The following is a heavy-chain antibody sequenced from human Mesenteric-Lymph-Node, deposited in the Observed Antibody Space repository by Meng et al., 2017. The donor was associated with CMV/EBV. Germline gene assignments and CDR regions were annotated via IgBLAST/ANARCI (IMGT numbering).Heavy chain of an antibody. CDR2: INPNSGGT. Sequence: ASVKVSCKASGYTFTSYDINWVRQATGQGLEWMGWINPNSGGTNYAQQFQGRVTMTRDTSISTAYMELSRLRSDDTAVYYCARVEGGSHYYYYGMDVWGQGTTVTVSS. CDR1: GYTFTSYD. V-gene: IGHV1-2*02. CDR3: ARVEGGSHYYYYGMDV. J-gene: IGHJ6*02. D-gene: IGHD3-16*01.